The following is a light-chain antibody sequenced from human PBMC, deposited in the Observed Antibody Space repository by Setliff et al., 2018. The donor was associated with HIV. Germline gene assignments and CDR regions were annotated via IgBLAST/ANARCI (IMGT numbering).Light chain of an antibody. CDR2: EVT. Sequence: QSALTQPTSVSGSPGQSITISYTGTSSDVGAYNYVSWYQQYPGKAPKVMIYEVTKRPSGVSNRFSGSKSGNTASLTISGLQAEDESDYYCCSYAGGNTYVFGSGTKVTVL. V-gene: IGLV2-23*02. CDR1: SSDVGAYNY. CDR3: CSYAGGNTYV. J-gene: IGLJ1*01.